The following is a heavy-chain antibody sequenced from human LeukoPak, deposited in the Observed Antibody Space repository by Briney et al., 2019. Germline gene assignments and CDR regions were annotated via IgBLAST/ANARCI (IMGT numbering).Heavy chain of an antibody. CDR3: ARGGLSIMGY. J-gene: IGHJ4*02. D-gene: IGHD2/OR15-2a*01. CDR2: IGNGGSYT. V-gene: IGHV3-23*03. CDR1: GFSFNAYA. Sequence: PGGSLRLSCAASGFSFNAYAMSWVRQAPGEGLEWVSGIGNGGSYTYYADFVKGRFTISRDNSKYTLFLQMNSLRAEDTAVYFCARGGLSIMGYWGQGTLVTVSS.